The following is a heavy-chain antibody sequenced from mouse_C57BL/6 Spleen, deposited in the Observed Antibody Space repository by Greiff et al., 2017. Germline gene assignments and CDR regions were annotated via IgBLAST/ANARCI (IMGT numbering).Heavy chain of an antibody. D-gene: IGHD2-3*01. Sequence: EVKLQQSGAELVRPGASVKLSCTASGFNIKDDYMHWVKQRPEQGLEWIGWIDPENGDTEYASKFQGKATITADTSSNTAYLQLSSLTSEDTAVYYCTLYDGYSYWGQGTTLTVSS. V-gene: IGHV14-4*01. CDR1: GFNIKDDY. CDR3: TLYDGYSY. CDR2: IDPENGDT. J-gene: IGHJ2*01.